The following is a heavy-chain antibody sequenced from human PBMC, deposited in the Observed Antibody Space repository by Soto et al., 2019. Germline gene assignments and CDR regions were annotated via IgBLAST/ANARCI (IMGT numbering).Heavy chain of an antibody. Sequence: ASVKVSCKASGYTFTNYYVQWVRQAPGQGLEWMGVIHPDGGHTTYSQKFQDRVTMTRDTFTSTIYMEMGSLKSEDTAVYSCAIGSSGSHLNYYASWGQGTLVTVSS. J-gene: IGHJ4*02. CDR1: GYTFTNYY. CDR2: IHPDGGHT. CDR3: AIGSSGSHLNYYAS. D-gene: IGHD6-13*01. V-gene: IGHV1-46*01.